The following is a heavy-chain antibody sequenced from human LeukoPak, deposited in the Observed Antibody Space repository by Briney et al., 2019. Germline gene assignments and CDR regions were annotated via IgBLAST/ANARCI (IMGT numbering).Heavy chain of an antibody. CDR3: AKRPAYSYGAYFDY. CDR2: ISGSGGSS. Sequence: PGGSLRLSCAASGFTFSSYAMSWVRQAPGKGLEWVSAISGSGGSSYYADSVKGRFTISRDNSKNTLYLQMNSLRAEDTAVYYCAKRPAYSYGAYFDYWGQGTLVTVSS. CDR1: GFTFSSYA. J-gene: IGHJ4*02. D-gene: IGHD5-18*01. V-gene: IGHV3-23*01.